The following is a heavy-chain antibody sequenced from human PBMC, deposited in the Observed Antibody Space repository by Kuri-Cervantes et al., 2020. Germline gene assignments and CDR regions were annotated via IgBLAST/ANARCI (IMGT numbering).Heavy chain of an antibody. D-gene: IGHD3-10*01. CDR1: GGTFSSYG. V-gene: IGHV1-69*10. CDR2: IIPILGTT. CDR3: ARELWFGPQRAFDP. J-gene: IGHJ5*02. Sequence: SVKVSCKASGGTFSSYGISWVRQAPGQGLEWMGGIIPILGTTNYAQKFQGRVTISADKSTSTAYMELSSLRSEDTAVYYCARELWFGPQRAFDPWGQGTLVTVSS.